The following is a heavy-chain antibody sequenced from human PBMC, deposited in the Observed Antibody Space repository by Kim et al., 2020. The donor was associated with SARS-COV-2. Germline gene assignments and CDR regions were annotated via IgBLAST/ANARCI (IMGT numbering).Heavy chain of an antibody. CDR2: ISYDGSNK. CDR3: ADSEDSYGPPGDY. D-gene: IGHD5-18*01. J-gene: IGHJ4*02. Sequence: GGSLRLSCAASGFTFSSYAMHWVRQAPGKGLEWVAVISYDGSNKYYADSVKGRFTISRDNSKNTLYLQMNSLRAEDTAVYYCADSEDSYGPPGDYWGQGTLVTVSS. V-gene: IGHV3-30-3*01. CDR1: GFTFSSYA.